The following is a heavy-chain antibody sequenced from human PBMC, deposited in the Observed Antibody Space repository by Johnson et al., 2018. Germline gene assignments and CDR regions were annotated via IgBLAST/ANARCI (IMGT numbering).Heavy chain of an antibody. D-gene: IGHD3-22*01. J-gene: IGHJ3*02. CDR3: ESPYYYGSVGYRWELIEDAFDI. CDR1: GFTFDDYA. CDR2: ISCNSGSI. Sequence: VQLVQSGGGLVQPGRSLRLSCAASGFTFDDYAMHWVRQAPGKGLEWVSGISCNSGSIGYADSVKGRFTISRDNAKNSLYLQINSLRAEEPALYYCESPYYYGSVGYRWELIEDAFDIWGQGTMVTVSS. V-gene: IGHV3-9*01.